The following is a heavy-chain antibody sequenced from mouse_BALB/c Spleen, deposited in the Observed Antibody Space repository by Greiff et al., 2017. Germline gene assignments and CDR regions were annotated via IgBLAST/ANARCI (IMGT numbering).Heavy chain of an antibody. CDR2: IWSGGST. J-gene: IGHJ1*01. D-gene: IGHD1-2*01. CDR1: GFSLTSYG. CDR3: ARNSLLRLSYWYFDV. Sequence: QVQLKESEPGLVQPSQSLSITCTVSGFSLTSYGVHWVRQSPGKGLEWLGVIWSGGSTDYNAAFISRLSISKDNSKSQVFFKMNSLQANDTAIYYCARNSLLRLSYWYFDVWGAGTTVTVSS. V-gene: IGHV2-2*02.